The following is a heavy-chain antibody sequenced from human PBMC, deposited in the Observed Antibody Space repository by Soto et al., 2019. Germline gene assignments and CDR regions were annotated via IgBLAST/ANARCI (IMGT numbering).Heavy chain of an antibody. J-gene: IGHJ4*02. CDR2: ISAYNGNT. D-gene: IGHD5-12*01. CDR3: ARDRGYSGYDSLAVPDY. Sequence: QVQLVQSGAAVKKPGASVKVSCKASGYTFTSYGISWVRQSPGQGLEWMGWISAYNGNTNYAQKLQGRVTMTTDTATSTAYMELRSLRSDDTAVYYWARDRGYSGYDSLAVPDYWGQGTLVTVSS. V-gene: IGHV1-18*01. CDR1: GYTFTSYG.